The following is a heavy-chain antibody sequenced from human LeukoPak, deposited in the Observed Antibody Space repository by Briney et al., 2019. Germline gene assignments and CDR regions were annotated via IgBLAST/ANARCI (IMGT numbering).Heavy chain of an antibody. Sequence: GASVKVSCKASGYTFTSYAMNWVRQAPGQGLEWMGWINTNTGNPTYAQGFTGRFVFSLDTSVSTAYLQISSLKAEDTAVYYCARVRRWIQLWLYERGEFDPWGQGTLVTVSS. CDR1: GYTFTSYA. D-gene: IGHD5-18*01. CDR3: ARVRRWIQLWLYERGEFDP. CDR2: INTNTGNP. V-gene: IGHV7-4-1*02. J-gene: IGHJ5*02.